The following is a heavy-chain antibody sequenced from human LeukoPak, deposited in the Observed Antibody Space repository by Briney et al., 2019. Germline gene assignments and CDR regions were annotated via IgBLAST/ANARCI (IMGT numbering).Heavy chain of an antibody. CDR1: GFALTTSGMC. Sequence: SGPTLVNPTQTLTLTCTFSGFALTTSGMCVSWIRQPPGKALEWLARIDWDDDKYYSTSLKTRLTISKDTSKNQVVLTMTNMDPVDTATYYCARIMGDYYDSSGYHRGDYFDYWGQGTLVTVSS. D-gene: IGHD3-22*01. CDR3: ARIMGDYYDSSGYHRGDYFDY. V-gene: IGHV2-70*11. CDR2: IDWDDDK. J-gene: IGHJ4*02.